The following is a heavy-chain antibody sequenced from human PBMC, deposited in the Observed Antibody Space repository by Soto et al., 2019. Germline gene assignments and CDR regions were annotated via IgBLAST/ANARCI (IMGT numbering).Heavy chain of an antibody. D-gene: IGHD2-15*01. CDR3: ATVRRYCSGGSCYSGSFDY. J-gene: IGHJ4*02. V-gene: IGHV1-24*01. CDR1: GNTLTELS. Sequence: QVQLVQSGAEVKKPGASVKVSCKLPGNTLTELSMHWVRQAPGKGLEWMGGFDPEDGETMDAQNFQGRVTMTEDTSTDTSYMEISSLRSAYTAVYYCATVRRYCSGGSCYSGSFDYWGQGTLVTVSS. CDR2: FDPEDGET.